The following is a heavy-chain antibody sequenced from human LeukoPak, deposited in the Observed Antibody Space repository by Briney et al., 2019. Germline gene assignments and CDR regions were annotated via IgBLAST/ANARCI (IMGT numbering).Heavy chain of an antibody. V-gene: IGHV3-30*02. Sequence: GGSLRLSCAASAFTFSSYGMHWVRQAPGKGLEWVAYIQYDRTNEQYAHSVKGRFRISRDNSNNILYLQMNSLRTEDTAVYYCARSPEVSRNVIYWFFDLWGRGTLVSVSS. CDR3: ARSPEVSRNVIYWFFDL. CDR2: IQYDRTNE. CDR1: AFTFSSYG. J-gene: IGHJ2*01. D-gene: IGHD2/OR15-2a*01.